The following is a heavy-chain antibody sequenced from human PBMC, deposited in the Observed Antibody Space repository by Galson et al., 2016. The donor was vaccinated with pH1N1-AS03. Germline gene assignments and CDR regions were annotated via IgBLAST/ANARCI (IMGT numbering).Heavy chain of an antibody. Sequence: SCKASGFTFSSYAMYWVRQAPGKGLEYVSVISGTGVSTYYANSVKGRFTISRDNSKNTLYLQMGSLRAEDMAVYYCARGPVSYSNYWFPPPDYWGQGTLVTVSS. CDR3: ARGPVSYSNYWFPPPDY. CDR2: ISGTGVST. J-gene: IGHJ4*02. V-gene: IGHV3-64*01. D-gene: IGHD6-13*01. CDR1: GFTFSSYA.